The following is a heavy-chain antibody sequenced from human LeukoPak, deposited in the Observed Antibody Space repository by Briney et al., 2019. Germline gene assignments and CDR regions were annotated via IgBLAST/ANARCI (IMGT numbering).Heavy chain of an antibody. D-gene: IGHD2-21*02. CDR3: ARDFWLGDFHAIDI. Sequence: PSETLSLTCAVYGGSFTDHYWNWIRQTPGKGLEWIGQINHSGSTNYNSSLKSRVTISVDTSKNQFSLKLTSVTAADTAVYYCARDFWLGDFHAIDIWGQGTKVTVSS. CDR1: GGSFTDHY. J-gene: IGHJ3*02. V-gene: IGHV4-34*01. CDR2: INHSGST.